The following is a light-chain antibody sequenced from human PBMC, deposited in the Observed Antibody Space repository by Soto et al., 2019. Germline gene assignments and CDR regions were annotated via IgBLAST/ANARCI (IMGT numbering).Light chain of an antibody. CDR1: QSISSY. CDR3: QQSYTTPPT. V-gene: IGKV1-39*01. Sequence: DIKMTQSPSSLSASIGDRVTITCRASQSISSYLNWYQQKPGKAPMLLIYEASNLQSGVPSRFSGSGAGTDFTLTISSLHPEDFAIYYCQQSYTTPPTFGQGTKVDIK. J-gene: IGKJ1*01. CDR2: EAS.